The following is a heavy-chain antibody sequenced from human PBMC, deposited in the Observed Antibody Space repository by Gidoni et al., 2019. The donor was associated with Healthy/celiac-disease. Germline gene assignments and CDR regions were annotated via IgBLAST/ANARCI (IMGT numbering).Heavy chain of an antibody. D-gene: IGHD6-13*01. CDR3: ARNFRLAHTGSWYDYYYGMDV. V-gene: IGHV3-7*01. CDR2: IKQDGSEK. Sequence: EVQLVESGGGLVQPGGSLRSSCAASGFTFSSYWMRWVRQAPGKGLEWVANIKQDGSEKYYLDSVKGRFTISRDNAKNSLYLQMNSLRAEDTAVYYCARNFRLAHTGSWYDYYYGMDVWGQGTTVTVSS. J-gene: IGHJ6*02. CDR1: GFTFSSYW.